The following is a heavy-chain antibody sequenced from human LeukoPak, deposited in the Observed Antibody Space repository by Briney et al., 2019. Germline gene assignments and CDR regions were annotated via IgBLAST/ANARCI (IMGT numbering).Heavy chain of an antibody. CDR2: IYPNSGGT. J-gene: IGHJ4*02. V-gene: IGHV1-2*02. CDR3: ARDISAAASLDY. CDR1: GYTFTGCY. Sequence: ASVKDSCKASGYTFTGCYMHWVRQAPGQGLEWMGWIYPNSGGTNYAQKFQGRVTMTRDTSISTAYMELSRLRSDDTAVYYCARDISAAASLDYWGQGTLVTVSS. D-gene: IGHD2-2*01.